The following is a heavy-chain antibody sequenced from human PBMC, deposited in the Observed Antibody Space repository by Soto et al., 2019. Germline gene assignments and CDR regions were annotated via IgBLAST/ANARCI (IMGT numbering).Heavy chain of an antibody. CDR1: GYTFTSYY. Sequence: QVQLVQSGAEVKKPGASVKVSCKASGYTFTSYYMHWVRQAPGQGLEWMGIINPSGGSTSYAQKLQGIVTMTRDASTRTVYMELSSLRSEDTAVYYCARDPRLGGRWIAYYMDVWGKGTTVTVSS. CDR3: ARDPRLGGRWIAYYMDV. V-gene: IGHV1-46*03. D-gene: IGHD2-15*01. CDR2: INPSGGST. J-gene: IGHJ6*03.